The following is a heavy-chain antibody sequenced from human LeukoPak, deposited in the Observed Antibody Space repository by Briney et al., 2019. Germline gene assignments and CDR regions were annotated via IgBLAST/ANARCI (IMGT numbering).Heavy chain of an antibody. CDR3: ARLDHLDP. CDR1: GGTFSSYA. Sequence: GSSVKVSCKASGGTFSSYAISWVRQAPGQGLEWMGGIIPIFGTANYAQMFQDRVTITADESTSTAYMELSSLRTEDTAVYYRARLDHLDPWGQGTLVTVSS. V-gene: IGHV1-69*01. D-gene: IGHD3/OR15-3a*01. J-gene: IGHJ5*02. CDR2: IIPIFGTA.